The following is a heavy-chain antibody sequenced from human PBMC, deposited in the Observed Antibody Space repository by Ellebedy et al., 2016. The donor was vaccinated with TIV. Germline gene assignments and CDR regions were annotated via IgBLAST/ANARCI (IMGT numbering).Heavy chain of an antibody. CDR2: ISYSGETT. D-gene: IGHD1-14*01. CDR3: AKTRAEAQQYGYGMDV. V-gene: IGHV3-23*01. CDR1: GFTFRNHA. Sequence: GESLKISCAASGFTFRNHAMAWVRQAPGKGLEWVSAISYSGETTPYADSVRGRFTISRANFKNTLYLQMNSLRAEDTAVYYCAKTRAEAQQYGYGMDVWGQGTTVIVSS. J-gene: IGHJ6*02.